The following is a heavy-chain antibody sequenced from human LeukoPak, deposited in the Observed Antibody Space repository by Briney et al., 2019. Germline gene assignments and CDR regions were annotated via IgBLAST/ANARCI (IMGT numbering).Heavy chain of an antibody. V-gene: IGHV1-2*02. J-gene: IGHJ4*02. CDR2: INPSRGGT. Sequence: GASVKVSCKASGYTFTSYYIRWVRQAPGQGLEWMGWINPSRGGTSYAQKVQGRVRMTRDRYISTAFMELNRLRSDDTAVYYCARGGTYSLNAFDYWGQGTLVTVSS. CDR3: ARGGTYSLNAFDY. CDR1: GYTFTSYY. D-gene: IGHD1-26*01.